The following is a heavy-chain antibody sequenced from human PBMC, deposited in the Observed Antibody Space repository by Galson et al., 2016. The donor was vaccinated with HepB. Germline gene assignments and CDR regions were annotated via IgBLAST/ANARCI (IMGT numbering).Heavy chain of an antibody. V-gene: IGHV3-30*18. CDR2: ISKDGREK. CDR3: AKPDDSSCYDCGF. J-gene: IGHJ4*02. D-gene: IGHD3-22*01. CDR1: QFTFSAFG. Sequence: SLRLSCAGSQFTFSAFGMHWVRQGPGKGLEWVALISKDGREKFYGDSVKGRFTISRDNSERTVYLQMNSLRVEDTAVYYCAKPDDSSCYDCGFWGQGTLVTVSS.